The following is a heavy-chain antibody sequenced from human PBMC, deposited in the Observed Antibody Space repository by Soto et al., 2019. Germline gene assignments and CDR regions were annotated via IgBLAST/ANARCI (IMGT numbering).Heavy chain of an antibody. Sequence: EVQLLESGGGLVQPGGSLRLSCAASGFTFSSYAMSWVRQAPGKGLEWVSAISGSGGSTYYADSVKGRFTISRDNSKNTLYLQMNSLRAEDTAVYYCAKSLPRITIFGVVNIAPRGSFDYWGQGTLVTVSS. D-gene: IGHD3-3*01. CDR2: ISGSGGST. CDR3: AKSLPRITIFGVVNIAPRGSFDY. V-gene: IGHV3-23*01. J-gene: IGHJ4*02. CDR1: GFTFSSYA.